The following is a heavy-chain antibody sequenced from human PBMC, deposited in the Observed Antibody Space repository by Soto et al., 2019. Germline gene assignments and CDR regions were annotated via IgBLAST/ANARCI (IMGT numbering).Heavy chain of an antibody. D-gene: IGHD4-17*01. CDR3: AKDPSRNYGDYQNIFDY. J-gene: IGHJ4*02. CDR1: GFTFSSYA. V-gene: IGHV3-23*01. CDR2: ISGSGGST. Sequence: GGSLRLSCAASGFTFSSYAMSWVRQAPGKGLEWVSAISGSGGSTYYADSVKGRFTISRDNSKNTLYLQMNSLRAEDTAVYYCAKDPSRNYGDYQNIFDYWGQGTLVTVSS.